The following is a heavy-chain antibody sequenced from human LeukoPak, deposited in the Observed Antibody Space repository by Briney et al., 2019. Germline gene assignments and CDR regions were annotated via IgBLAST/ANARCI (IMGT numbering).Heavy chain of an antibody. D-gene: IGHD3-16*01. V-gene: IGHV3-72*01. CDR3: SRDGGEGGNSAFDI. Sequence: PGGSLRLSCAASGFTFSSYEMNWVRPAPGKGLEWVGRIRRGANSYTTEYAASVKGRFTISRDDSKNSLYLHMNSLKTEDTAVYHCSRDGGEGGNSAFDIWGQGTMVTVSS. CDR2: IRRGANSYTT. CDR1: GFTFSSYE. J-gene: IGHJ3*02.